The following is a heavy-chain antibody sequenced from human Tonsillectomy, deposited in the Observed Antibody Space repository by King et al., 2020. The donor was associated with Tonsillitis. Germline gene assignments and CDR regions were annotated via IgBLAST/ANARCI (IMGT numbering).Heavy chain of an antibody. Sequence: VQLVESGGGLVQPGGSLRLSCAASGFTFSSYHMNWVRQAPGKGLECVSYISRSSSTIYYLHSVEGRCTSARDHAKNSLYLHVNSLRADDTAVYYCAIERSSGWPGVPDIWGQGTLVIVSS. CDR3: AIERSSGWPGVPDI. V-gene: IGHV3-48*01. D-gene: IGHD6-19*01. J-gene: IGHJ3*02. CDR2: ISRSSSTI. CDR1: GFTFSSYH.